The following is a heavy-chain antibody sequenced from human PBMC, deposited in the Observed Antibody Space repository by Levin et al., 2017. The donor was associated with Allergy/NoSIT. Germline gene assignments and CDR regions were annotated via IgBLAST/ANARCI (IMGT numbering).Heavy chain of an antibody. V-gene: IGHV4-59*01. CDR3: ARGAGWYEY. D-gene: IGHD6-13*01. Sequence: PSETLSLTCTVSGGSISSYYWSWIRQPPGKELEWIGYISYSGTTNYNPSLKSRVTISVDTSRTQFSLKLSSVTAADTAVYYCARGAGWYEYWGQGTLVTVSS. J-gene: IGHJ4*02. CDR2: ISYSGTT. CDR1: GGSISSYY.